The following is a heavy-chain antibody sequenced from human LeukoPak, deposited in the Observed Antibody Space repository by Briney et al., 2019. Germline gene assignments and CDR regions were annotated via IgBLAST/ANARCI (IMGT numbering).Heavy chain of an antibody. D-gene: IGHD3-22*01. CDR3: AKDPGRYYDIDGAFDI. V-gene: IGHV3-30*02. J-gene: IGHJ3*02. Sequence: GGSLRLSCAASGFTFSSYGMHWVRQAPGKGLEWVPFIRYDGSNKYYADSVKGRFTISRDNSKNTLYLQMNSLRAEDTAVYYCAKDPGRYYDIDGAFDIWGQGTMVTVSS. CDR1: GFTFSSYG. CDR2: IRYDGSNK.